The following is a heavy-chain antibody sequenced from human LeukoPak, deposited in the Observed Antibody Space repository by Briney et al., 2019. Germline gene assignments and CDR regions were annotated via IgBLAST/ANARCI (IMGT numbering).Heavy chain of an antibody. Sequence: GGSLRLSCAASGFTFSSYAMHWVRQAPGKGLVWGSRVKSDGRSTSYADSVKDRFNISRENARNTLYLQMNSLRAEDTAVYYCARDGFLGPVTAYLDYWGQGTPVTVSS. CDR2: VKSDGRST. D-gene: IGHD2-21*02. CDR1: GFTFSSYA. V-gene: IGHV3-74*01. CDR3: ARDGFLGPVTAYLDY. J-gene: IGHJ4*02.